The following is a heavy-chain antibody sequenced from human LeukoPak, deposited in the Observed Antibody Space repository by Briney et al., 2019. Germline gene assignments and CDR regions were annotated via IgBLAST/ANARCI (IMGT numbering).Heavy chain of an antibody. CDR1: GYTFTIYG. CDR3: ARADGSIWYSGYFDY. Sequence: AAVKVSCKASGYTFTIYGIRWVRQAPGQGLEWRGWISAYNGNTNYAQKLQGRVTMTTDTSTSTAYMELRSLRSDDTAVYYCARADGSIWYSGYFDYWGQGTLVTVSS. D-gene: IGHD6-13*01. J-gene: IGHJ4*02. CDR2: ISAYNGNT. V-gene: IGHV1-18*04.